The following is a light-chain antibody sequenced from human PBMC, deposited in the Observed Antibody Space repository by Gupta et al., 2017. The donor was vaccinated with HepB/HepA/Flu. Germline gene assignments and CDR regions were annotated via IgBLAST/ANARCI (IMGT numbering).Light chain of an antibody. CDR3: SSYSSSSTRV. Sequence: QPALTQPASVSGSPGQSLTISCTGTSSDVGAYNFVSWYQQHPGKAPRLMMYDVSNRPSGISNRFAGSKSGNTASLTISGLQTEDDAYYYCSSYSSSSTRVFGGGTKLTVL. CDR2: DVS. V-gene: IGLV2-14*01. J-gene: IGLJ3*02. CDR1: SSDVGAYNF.